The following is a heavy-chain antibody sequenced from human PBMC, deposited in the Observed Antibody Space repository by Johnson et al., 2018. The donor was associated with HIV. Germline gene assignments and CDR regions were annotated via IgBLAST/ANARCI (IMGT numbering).Heavy chain of an antibody. J-gene: IGHJ3*02. V-gene: IGHV3-20*04. CDR3: ARDVVVVAAPTWRSDTFDI. CDR2: INWNGGTT. Sequence: VQLVESGGGVVRPGVSLRLSCAASGFTFDDYGMSWVRQAPGKGLEWVSGINWNGGTTGYADSVKGRFTISRDNAKNSLYLQMNSLRAEDTALYYCARDVVVVAAPTWRSDTFDIWGQGTVVTVSS. CDR1: GFTFDDYG. D-gene: IGHD2-15*01.